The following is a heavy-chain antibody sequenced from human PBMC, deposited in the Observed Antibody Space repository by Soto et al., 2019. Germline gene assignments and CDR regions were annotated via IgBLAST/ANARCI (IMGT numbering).Heavy chain of an antibody. CDR1: GFTFDDYA. J-gene: IGHJ4*02. CDR2: ISWNSGSI. V-gene: IGHV3-9*01. Sequence: PGGSLRLSCAASGFTFDDYAMHWVRQAPGKGLEWVSGISWNSGSIGYADSVKGRFTISRDNAKNSLYLQMNSLRAEDTALYYCAKGYSSSPQDYFDYWGQGTLVTVSS. D-gene: IGHD6-13*01. CDR3: AKGYSSSPQDYFDY.